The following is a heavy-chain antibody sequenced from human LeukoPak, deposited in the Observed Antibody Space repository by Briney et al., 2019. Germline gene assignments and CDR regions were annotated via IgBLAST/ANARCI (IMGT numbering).Heavy chain of an antibody. J-gene: IGHJ3*02. CDR2: INHSGST. Sequence: SETLSLTCAVYGGSFSGYYWSWIRQPPGEGLEWIGEINHSGSTNYNPSLKSRVTISVDTSKNQFPLKLSSVTAADTAVYYCARFMVRGVKLRAFDIWGQGTMVTVSS. D-gene: IGHD3-10*01. V-gene: IGHV4-34*01. CDR1: GGSFSGYY. CDR3: ARFMVRGVKLRAFDI.